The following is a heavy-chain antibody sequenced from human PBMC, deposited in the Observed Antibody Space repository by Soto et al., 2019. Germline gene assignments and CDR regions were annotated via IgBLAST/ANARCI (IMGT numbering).Heavy chain of an antibody. CDR2: IYPGDSDT. D-gene: IGHD2-2*01. CDR3: ARQTRTRYYYYYYCMDV. V-gene: IGHV5-51*01. CDR1: GYSFTSYW. Sequence: GESLKISCKGCGYSFTSYWIGWVRQMPGKGLEWMGIIYPGDSDTRYSPSFQGQVTISADKSISTAYLQWSSLKASDTAMYYCARQTRTRYYYYYYCMDVWGQGTTVTVSS. J-gene: IGHJ6*02.